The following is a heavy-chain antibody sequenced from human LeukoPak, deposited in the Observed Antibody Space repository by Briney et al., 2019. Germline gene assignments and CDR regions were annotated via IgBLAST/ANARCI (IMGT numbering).Heavy chain of an antibody. Sequence: GESLKISCAASGFIFSDYWMHWVRQAPGKGLVWVSGINTDGSRATYADSVKGRFTFSRDNAKSTLYLQMSSLRDEDTAVYYCVRDRPHNWFDPWGQGTLVTVSS. CDR2: INTDGSRA. CDR3: VRDRPHNWFDP. V-gene: IGHV3-74*01. CDR1: GFIFSDYW. J-gene: IGHJ5*02.